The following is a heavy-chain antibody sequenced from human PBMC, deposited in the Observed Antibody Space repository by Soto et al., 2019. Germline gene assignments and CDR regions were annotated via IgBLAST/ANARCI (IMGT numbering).Heavy chain of an antibody. V-gene: IGHV4-30-2*01. CDR2: VYHTGST. CDR1: GGSVSSGAYS. D-gene: IGHD3-22*01. CDR3: AREYYDSTGYYRFFEY. J-gene: IGHJ4*02. Sequence: TLSLPCAVSGGSVSSGAYSWSWIRQPPGKGLEWVWSVYHTGSTFYNPSLKSRVTISVDRSKSQFSLNLSSVTAAETAVYYCAREYYDSTGYYRFFEYWGQGTLVTVSA.